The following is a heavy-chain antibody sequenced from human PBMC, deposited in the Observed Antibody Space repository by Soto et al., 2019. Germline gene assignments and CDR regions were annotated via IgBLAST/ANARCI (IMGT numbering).Heavy chain of an antibody. V-gene: IGHV1-69*01. CDR2: IITILGIT. D-gene: IGHD1-20*01. Sequence: QAQLMQSGAEVKKPGSSVNVSCTASGGTFIGYAIRWVRQAPGRGLEWMGGIITILGITNYAQQFQGRITIAADESTSTAYVARRSLRPADTAVYYGARDRRSITGTTSSEDLQLWGQGTLASVSS. CDR1: GGTFIGYA. CDR3: ARDRRSITGTTSSEDLQL. J-gene: IGHJ1*01.